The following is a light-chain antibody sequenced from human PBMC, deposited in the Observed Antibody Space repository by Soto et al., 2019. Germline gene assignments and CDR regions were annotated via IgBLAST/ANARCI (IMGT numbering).Light chain of an antibody. CDR2: GSA. Sequence: EIVMTQSPATLSVSPGERATLSCRASQSVFSSLAWYQQRPGQAPRLLIYGSATRATGIPDRFSGSGSGTEFTLTISSLQSEDSAVYYCQQYGGSLTFGGGTKVDIK. J-gene: IGKJ4*01. CDR3: QQYGGSLT. V-gene: IGKV3-15*01. CDR1: QSVFSS.